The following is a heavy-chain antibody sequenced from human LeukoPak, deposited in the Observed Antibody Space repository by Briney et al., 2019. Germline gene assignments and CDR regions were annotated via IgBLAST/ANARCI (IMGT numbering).Heavy chain of an antibody. D-gene: IGHD3-3*01. J-gene: IGHJ6*03. CDR1: GFTFSDYW. Sequence: GGSLRLSCAASGFTFSDYWMSWVRQAPGKGLEWVANIKQDGSQKYYVDSVKGRFTISRDNAKNSLYLQMNSLRAEDTAVYYCARNDFWSGYYYYYYYYMDVWGKGTTVTVSS. CDR2: IKQDGSQK. V-gene: IGHV3-7*01. CDR3: ARNDFWSGYYYYYYYYMDV.